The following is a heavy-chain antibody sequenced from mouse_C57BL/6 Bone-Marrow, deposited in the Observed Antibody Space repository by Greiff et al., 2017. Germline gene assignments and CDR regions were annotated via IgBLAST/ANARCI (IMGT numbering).Heavy chain of an antibody. V-gene: IGHV7-3*01. J-gene: IGHJ1*03. CDR1: GFTFTDYY. D-gene: IGHD1-1*01. Sequence: EVKVEESGGGLVQPGGSLSLSCAASGFTFTDYYMSWVRQPPGKALAWLGFIRNKANGYTTEYSASVKGRFTISRDNSQSILYLQMNALRAEDSATYYCARSSYYYGSSYGYFDVWGTGTTVTVSS. CDR2: IRNKANGYTT. CDR3: ARSSYYYGSSYGYFDV.